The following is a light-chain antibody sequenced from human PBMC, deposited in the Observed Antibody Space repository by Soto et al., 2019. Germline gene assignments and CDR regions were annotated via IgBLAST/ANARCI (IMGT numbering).Light chain of an antibody. Sequence: EIVMTQSPVTLSVSPGERATLSCRASQSVSSNLAWYQKKPGQAPRLLIDGASISATGIPARFSGSGSGTEFTLTLSSLQSEDFAVYYCQQYNDWPLTFGGGTKVEIK. V-gene: IGKV3-15*01. CDR3: QQYNDWPLT. J-gene: IGKJ4*01. CDR2: GAS. CDR1: QSVSSN.